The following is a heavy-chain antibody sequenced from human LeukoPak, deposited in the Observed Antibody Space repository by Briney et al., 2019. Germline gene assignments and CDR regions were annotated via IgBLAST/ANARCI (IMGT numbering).Heavy chain of an antibody. J-gene: IGHJ3*02. CDR1: GFTFSSYA. D-gene: IGHD2-2*01. V-gene: IGHV3-30*04. Sequence: GGSLRLSCAASGFTFSSYAMHWVRQAPGKGLEWVTVISYEGNDKFYADSVKGRFTISRDNSKNSLYLQMNSLRTEDTAVYYCARSVPSTSTYRNPIDIWGQGTMVTVSS. CDR2: ISYEGNDK. CDR3: ARSVPSTSTYRNPIDI.